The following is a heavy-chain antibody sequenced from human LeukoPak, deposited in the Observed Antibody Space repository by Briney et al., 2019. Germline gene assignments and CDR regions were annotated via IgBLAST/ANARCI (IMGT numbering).Heavy chain of an antibody. D-gene: IGHD3-10*01. V-gene: IGHV1-2*02. CDR2: INPKSGDT. J-gene: IGHJ4*02. CDR3: ARDYYGSGSFSGH. CDR1: GYTFTDYY. Sequence: ASVRVSCKASGYTFTDYYMHWVRQAPGQGLEWMGWINPKSGDTNYAQKFQGRVTMTRDTSISTAYMELSRLTSDDTAVYYCARDYYGSGSFSGHWGQGTLVTVSS.